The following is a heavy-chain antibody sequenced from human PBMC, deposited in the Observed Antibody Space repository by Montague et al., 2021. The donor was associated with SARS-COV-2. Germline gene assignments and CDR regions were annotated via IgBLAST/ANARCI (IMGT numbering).Heavy chain of an antibody. CDR2: VYYSRSS. Sequence: SETLSLTCTVSGDSFSHDFWTWIRQPPGKGLEWIGYVYYSRSSSYNPSLRSRVSIAVDTSKNQFSLRLSTVTAADTAIYYCVRDRAPCGSGTFYDYWGQGTLVTVSS. D-gene: IGHD1-26*01. V-gene: IGHV4-59*01. CDR3: VRDRAPCGSGTFYDY. J-gene: IGHJ4*02. CDR1: GDSFSHDF.